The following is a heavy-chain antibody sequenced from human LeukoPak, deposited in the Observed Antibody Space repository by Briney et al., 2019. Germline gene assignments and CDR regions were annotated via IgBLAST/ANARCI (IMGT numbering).Heavy chain of an antibody. V-gene: IGHV3-13*04. CDR2: IGTAGDT. D-gene: IGHD1-26*01. CDR1: GFTFSSHD. J-gene: IGHJ4*02. CDR3: VASYAKKNFDY. Sequence: PGGSLRLSCAASGFTFSSHDMHWVRQATGKGLEWVSAIGTAGDTYYPGSVKGRFTISRENAKNSLYLQMNSLRAGDTAMYYCVASYAKKNFDYWGQGTLVTVSS.